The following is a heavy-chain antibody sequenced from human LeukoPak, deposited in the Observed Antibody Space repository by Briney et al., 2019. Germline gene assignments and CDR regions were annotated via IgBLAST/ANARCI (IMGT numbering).Heavy chain of an antibody. J-gene: IGHJ4*02. CDR1: GFTFSSYG. CDR2: ISYDGSNK. Sequence: GGSLRLSCAASGFTFSSYGMHWVRQAPGKGLEWVAVISYDGSNKYYVDSVKGRFTISRDNSRDTLYLQMNSLRAEDTAVYSCARGHSSSWYNFDYWGQGTLVTVSS. CDR3: ARGHSSSWYNFDY. V-gene: IGHV3-30*03. D-gene: IGHD6-13*01.